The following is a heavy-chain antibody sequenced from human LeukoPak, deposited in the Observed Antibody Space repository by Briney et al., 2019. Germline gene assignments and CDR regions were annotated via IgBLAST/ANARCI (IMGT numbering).Heavy chain of an antibody. Sequence: ASVKVSCKASGYTFTSYYMHSVRQAPGQGLEWMGIINPSSGSTSYAQKFQGRVTMTRDTSTSTVYMELSSLRSEDTAVYYCARVNDYGSGSSPFDYWGQGTLVIVSS. D-gene: IGHD3-16*01. CDR3: ARVNDYGSGSSPFDY. V-gene: IGHV1-46*01. CDR1: GYTFTSYY. J-gene: IGHJ4*02. CDR2: INPSSGST.